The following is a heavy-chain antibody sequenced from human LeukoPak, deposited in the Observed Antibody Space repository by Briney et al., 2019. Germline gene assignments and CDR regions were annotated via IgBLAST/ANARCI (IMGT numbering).Heavy chain of an antibody. J-gene: IGHJ4*02. V-gene: IGHV3-48*03. CDR1: GFTFSSYE. D-gene: IGHD6-6*01. Sequence: PGGSLRLSCAASGFTFSSYEMYWVRQAPGKGLEWVSYISSSGSTIYYADSVKGRFTISRDNAKNSLYLQMNSLRAEDTAVYYCAREIIGSSSLPDYWGQGTLVTVSS. CDR2: ISSSGSTI. CDR3: AREIIGSSSLPDY.